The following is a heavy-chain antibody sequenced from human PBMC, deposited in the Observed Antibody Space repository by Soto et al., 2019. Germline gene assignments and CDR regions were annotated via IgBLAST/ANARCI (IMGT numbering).Heavy chain of an antibody. J-gene: IGHJ6*02. CDR2: IYPGDSDT. CDR3: ARRGGQQKTAYYYYYYGMDV. CDR1: GYSFTSYW. V-gene: IGHV5-51*01. D-gene: IGHD6-13*01. Sequence: PGESLKISCKGSGYSFTSYWIGWVRQMPGKGLEWMGIIYPGDSDTRYSPSFQGQVTISADKSISTAYLQWRSLKASDTAMYYCARRGGQQKTAYYYYYYGMDVWGQGTTVTVSS.